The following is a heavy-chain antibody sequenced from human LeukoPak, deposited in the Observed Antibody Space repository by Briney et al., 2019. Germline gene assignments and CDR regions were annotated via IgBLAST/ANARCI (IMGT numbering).Heavy chain of an antibody. V-gene: IGHV3-23*01. D-gene: IGHD1-26*01. Sequence: GGFLRLSCAASGFTFSSYAMSWVRQAPGEGLEWVSAISGSGGSTYYADSVKGRFTISRDNSKNTLYLQMNSLRAEDTAVYYCAKDLYRVYFDYWGQGTLVTVSS. CDR3: AKDLYRVYFDY. CDR2: ISGSGGST. CDR1: GFTFSSYA. J-gene: IGHJ4*02.